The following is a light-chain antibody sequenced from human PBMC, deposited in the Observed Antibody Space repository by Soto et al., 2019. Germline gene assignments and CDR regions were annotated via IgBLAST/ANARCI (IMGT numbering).Light chain of an antibody. CDR1: SSDVGGYEY. CDR3: SSYAGSNNLHVL. J-gene: IGLJ2*01. CDR2: EVI. Sequence: QSALTQPPSASGSPGQSVTISCTGSSSDVGGYEYVSWYQQHPGKAPKLIIYEVIKRPSGVPDRFSGSKSGNTASLTVSGLQAADEADYYCSSYAGSNNLHVLFGGGTKLTVL. V-gene: IGLV2-8*01.